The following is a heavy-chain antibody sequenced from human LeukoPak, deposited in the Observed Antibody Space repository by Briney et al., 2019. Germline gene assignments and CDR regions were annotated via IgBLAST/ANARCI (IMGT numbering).Heavy chain of an antibody. CDR1: GFTFSSYA. D-gene: IGHD2-21*02. Sequence: GGSLRLSCAASGFTFSSYAMSWVRQAPGKGLEWVSAISGSGGSTYYADSVKGRFTTSRDNSKNTLYLQMNSLRAEDTAVYYCAKAATYCGGDCYGLFDYWGQGTLVTVSS. J-gene: IGHJ4*02. V-gene: IGHV3-23*01. CDR3: AKAATYCGGDCYGLFDY. CDR2: ISGSGGST.